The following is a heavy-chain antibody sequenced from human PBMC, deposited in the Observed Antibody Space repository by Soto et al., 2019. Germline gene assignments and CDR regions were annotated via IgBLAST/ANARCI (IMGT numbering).Heavy chain of an antibody. Sequence: EVQLVESGGGLVQPGGSLRLSCAASGFTFGSYWMSWVRQVPGKGLEWLGTIKRDSTEKKYVASVKGRFTMSRDNAQNSLYLQMDSLRAEDTAVSYCARDSGYGSGGSVNHYLDYWGHGTLVTVSS. CDR3: ARDSGYGSGGSVNHYLDY. V-gene: IGHV3-7*01. J-gene: IGHJ4*01. D-gene: IGHD3-10*01. CDR1: GFTFGSYW. CDR2: IKRDSTEK.